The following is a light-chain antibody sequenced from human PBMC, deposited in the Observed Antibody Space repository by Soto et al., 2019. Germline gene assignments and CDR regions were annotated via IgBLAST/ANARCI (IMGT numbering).Light chain of an antibody. CDR3: QQYHNWPIT. CDR1: QSVSSN. V-gene: IGKV3-15*01. CDR2: DAS. J-gene: IGKJ5*01. Sequence: EIVMTRSPATLSVSPGESATLSCRASQSVSSNLAWHQQKPGQAPRILMYDASTRATGISARFSGSGSGTEFTLTISSLQSEDFAVYYCQQYHNWPITFGQGTRLENK.